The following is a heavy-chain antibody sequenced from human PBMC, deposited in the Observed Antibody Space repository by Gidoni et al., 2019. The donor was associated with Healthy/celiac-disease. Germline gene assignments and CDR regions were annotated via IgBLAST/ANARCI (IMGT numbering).Heavy chain of an antibody. J-gene: IGHJ3*02. V-gene: IGHV3-33*01. CDR3: ARGPQWLVYAAFDI. D-gene: IGHD6-19*01. CDR1: CFTFSSYG. Sequence: QVQLVESGGGVVQLGRSLRLSCAASCFTFSSYGMHWVRQAPGKGVEWVEVIWYDGSNKDYADYVKGRFTISRDNSKNTLYMEMNSLRAEDTAVYYCARGPQWLVYAAFDIWGQGTMVTVSS. CDR2: IWYDGSNK.